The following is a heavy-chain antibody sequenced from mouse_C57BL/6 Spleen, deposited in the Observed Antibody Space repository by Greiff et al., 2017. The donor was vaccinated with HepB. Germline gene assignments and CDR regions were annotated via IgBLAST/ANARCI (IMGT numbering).Heavy chain of an antibody. CDR2: LYPGGGYT. V-gene: IGHV1-63*01. D-gene: IGHD1-1*02. CDR1: GYTFTNYW. CDR3: AGVVSTRYFDV. J-gene: IGHJ1*03. Sequence: VQLHQSGAELVRPGTSVKMSCKASGYTFTNYWLGWAKQRPGHGLEWFGDLYPGGGYTNYNEKFTGKATLTADKSSSTASRQFSSLTSEDYAIYYCAGVVSTRYFDVWGTGTTVTVSS.